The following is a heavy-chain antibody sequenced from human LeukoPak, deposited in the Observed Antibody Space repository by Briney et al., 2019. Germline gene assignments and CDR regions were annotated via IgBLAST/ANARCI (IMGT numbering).Heavy chain of an antibody. V-gene: IGHV3-23*01. J-gene: IGHJ4*02. Sequence: PGGSLRLSCAASGFTFSTSDMSWVRQAPGKGLEWVSAISGSGGSTYYADSVKGRFTISRDNSKNTLYLQMNSLRAEDTAVYYCAKERLTMVRGVVDYWGQGTLVTVSS. CDR1: GFTFSTSD. CDR2: ISGSGGST. D-gene: IGHD3-10*01. CDR3: AKERLTMVRGVVDY.